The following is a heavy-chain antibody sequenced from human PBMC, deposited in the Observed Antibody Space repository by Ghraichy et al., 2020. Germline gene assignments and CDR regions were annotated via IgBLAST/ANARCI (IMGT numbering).Heavy chain of an antibody. Sequence: GGSLRLSCAASGFTFSNYAMSWVRQAPGKGLEWVSTLTGTGGNTYYADSVKGRFTISRDNSKNTLYLQVNSLRAEDTAVYYCAKTGGNFYHYYMDVWGKGTPVTVSS. J-gene: IGHJ6*03. D-gene: IGHD4-23*01. V-gene: IGHV3-23*01. CDR3: AKTGGNFYHYYMDV. CDR1: GFTFSNYA. CDR2: LTGTGGNT.